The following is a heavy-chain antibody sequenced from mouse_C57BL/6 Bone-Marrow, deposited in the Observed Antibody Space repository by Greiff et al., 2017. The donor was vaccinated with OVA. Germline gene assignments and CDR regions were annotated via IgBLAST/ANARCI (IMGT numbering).Heavy chain of an antibody. J-gene: IGHJ1*03. D-gene: IGHD1-1*01. CDR2: IYPRSGNT. Sequence: QVQLQQSGAELARPGASVKLSCKASGYTFTSYGISWVKQRTGQGLEWIGEIYPRSGNTYYNEKFKGKATLTADKSSSTAYMELRSLKSEDSAVYFCARERYYCSSHRYFDVWGTGTTVTVSS. CDR3: ARERYYCSSHRYFDV. CDR1: GYTFTSYG. V-gene: IGHV1-81*01.